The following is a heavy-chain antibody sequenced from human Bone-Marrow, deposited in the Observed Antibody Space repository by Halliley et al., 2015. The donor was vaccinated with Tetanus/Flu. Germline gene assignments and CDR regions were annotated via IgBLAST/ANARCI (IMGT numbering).Heavy chain of an antibody. CDR3: ARHLGASNWFDP. J-gene: IGHJ5*02. V-gene: IGHV4-39*01. CDR2: IHYSGIP. Sequence: EWIGDIHYSGIPYHNPSLKSRVTMSVDTSNNQFSLRLSSVAAADTAVYYCARHLGASNWFDPWGQGTLITVSS. D-gene: IGHD1-26*01.